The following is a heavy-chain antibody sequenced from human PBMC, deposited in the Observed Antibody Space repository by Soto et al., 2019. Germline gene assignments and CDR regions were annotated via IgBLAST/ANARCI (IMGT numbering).Heavy chain of an antibody. Sequence: QEQLVESGGGVVQPGRSLRLSCVTSGFHFGGYGMHWVRQAPGKGLEWVALIWFDGSNKHYSDSVKGRFTISRDNSKNTLYWQMNSEKVEDTAVYYCARDIVVAASADWYFDLWGRGTLVTVPS. J-gene: IGHJ2*01. CDR1: GFHFGGYG. D-gene: IGHD3-22*01. CDR2: IWFDGSNK. V-gene: IGHV3-33*01. CDR3: ARDIVVAASADWYFDL.